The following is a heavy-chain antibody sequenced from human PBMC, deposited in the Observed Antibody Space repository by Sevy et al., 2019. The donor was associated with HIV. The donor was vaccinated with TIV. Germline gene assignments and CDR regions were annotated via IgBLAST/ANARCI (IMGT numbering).Heavy chain of an antibody. CDR3: AGHVDDLYYYYGMDV. V-gene: IGHV4-59*08. CDR1: GVSIRSYY. CDR2: ISYTGRT. J-gene: IGHJ6*02. D-gene: IGHD1-1*01. Sequence: SETLSLTCTVSGVSIRSYYWSWIRQPPGKGLEWVGYISYTGRTNSNPSLKSRLTISVDTSNNQFSLKLSSVTAADTAVYCCAGHVDDLYYYYGMDVWGQGTTVTVSS.